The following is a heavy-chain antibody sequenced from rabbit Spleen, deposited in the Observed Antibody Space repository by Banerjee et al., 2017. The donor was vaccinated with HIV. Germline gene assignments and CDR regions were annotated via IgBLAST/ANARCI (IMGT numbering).Heavy chain of an antibody. J-gene: IGHJ4*01. Sequence: QEQLEESGGGLVKPEGSLTLTCKASGVSLNDKDVMCWVRQAPGKGLEWIACINIVTGKSVYASWAKGRFVMSRTSSTTVTLQMTSLTAADTATYFCARETSSGWGVVSYYFNLWGPGTLVTVS. V-gene: IGHV1S45*01. CDR1: GVSLNDKDV. CDR3: ARETSSGWGVVSYYFNL. D-gene: IGHD4-1*01. CDR2: INIVTGKS.